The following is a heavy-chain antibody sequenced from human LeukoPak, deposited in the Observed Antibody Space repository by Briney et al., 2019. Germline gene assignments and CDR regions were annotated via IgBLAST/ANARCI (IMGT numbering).Heavy chain of an antibody. J-gene: IGHJ4*02. Sequence: GASVTVSCKASGYTFTGHSLHWVRQAPGQGLEWMGWINPNTGGTNYAQNFQGRVTMTRDTSISTAYLELSRLRSDDTAMYYCSLSSQITGTYLTDYWGQGTVVTVSS. CDR1: GYTFTGHS. CDR3: SLSSQITGTYLTDY. CDR2: INPNTGGT. V-gene: IGHV1-2*02. D-gene: IGHD1-26*01.